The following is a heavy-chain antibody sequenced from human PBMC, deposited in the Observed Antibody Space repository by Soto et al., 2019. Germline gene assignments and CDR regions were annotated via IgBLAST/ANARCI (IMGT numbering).Heavy chain of an antibody. CDR3: ARVCKTPPSWGYYYYGMDV. Sequence: PSETLSLTCTVSGGSISSYYWSWIRQPPGKGLEWIGYIYYSGSTNYNPSLKSRVTISVDTSKNQFSLKLSSVTAADTAVYYCARVCKTPPSWGYYYYGMDVWGQGTTVTVSS. D-gene: IGHD3-16*01. CDR2: IYYSGST. V-gene: IGHV4-59*01. J-gene: IGHJ6*02. CDR1: GGSISSYY.